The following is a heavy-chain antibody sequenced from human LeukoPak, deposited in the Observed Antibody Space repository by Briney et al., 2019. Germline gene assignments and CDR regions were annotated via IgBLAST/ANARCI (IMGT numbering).Heavy chain of an antibody. D-gene: IGHD6-13*01. J-gene: IGHJ4*02. V-gene: IGHV4-39*07. Sequence: PSETLSLTCTVSGGSISSSSYYWGWIRQPPGKGLEWIGSIYYSGSTYYNPSLKSRVTISVDTSKNQFSLKLSSVTAADTAVYYCARDLEIIAAAGGGNFDYWGQGTLVTVSS. CDR3: ARDLEIIAAAGGGNFDY. CDR2: IYYSGST. CDR1: GGSISSSSYY.